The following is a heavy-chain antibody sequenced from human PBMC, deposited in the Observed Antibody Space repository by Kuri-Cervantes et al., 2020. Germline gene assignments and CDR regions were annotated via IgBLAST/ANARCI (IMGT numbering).Heavy chain of an antibody. CDR3: ARAPWLGATTPPDY. J-gene: IGHJ4*02. V-gene: IGHV4-59*01. CDR1: GGSISSYY. Sequence: SETLSLTCTVSGGSISSYYWSWIRQPPGKGLEWIGSIYYSGSTYYNPSLKSRVTISVDKSKNQFSLKLSSVTAADTAVYYCARAPWLGATTPPDYWGQGTLVTVSS. CDR2: IYYSGST. D-gene: IGHD1-26*01.